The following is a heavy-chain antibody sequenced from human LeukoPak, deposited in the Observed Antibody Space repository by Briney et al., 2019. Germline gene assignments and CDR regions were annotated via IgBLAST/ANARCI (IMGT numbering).Heavy chain of an antibody. J-gene: IGHJ5*02. CDR2: ISGTGGST. D-gene: IGHD4-17*01. CDR3: AKAATTVTTINWFDP. Sequence: GGSLRLSCAVSGVTVSSLYMSWVRQAPGMGLDWVSAISGTGGSTYYADSVKGRFTISRDNSKNTLYLQMNSLSAEDTAVYYCAKAATTVTTINWFDPWGQGTLVTVSS. CDR1: GVTVSSLY. V-gene: IGHV3-23*01.